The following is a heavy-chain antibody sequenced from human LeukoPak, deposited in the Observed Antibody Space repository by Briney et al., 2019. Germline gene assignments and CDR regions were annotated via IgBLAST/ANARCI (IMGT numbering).Heavy chain of an antibody. CDR1: GGSISSGDYY. CDR2: IYYSGTT. V-gene: IGHV4-30-4*01. CDR3: ARGPYGSGSYY. J-gene: IGHJ4*02. D-gene: IGHD3-10*01. Sequence: SETLSLTCIVSGGSISSGDYYWSWIRQPPGKGLEWIGYIYYSGTTYYNPSLKSRVTISVDTSKNQFSLKLTSVTAADTAVYYCARGPYGSGSYYWGQGTLVTVSS.